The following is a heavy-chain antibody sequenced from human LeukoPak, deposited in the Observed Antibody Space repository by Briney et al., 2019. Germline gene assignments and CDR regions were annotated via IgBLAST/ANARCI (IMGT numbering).Heavy chain of an antibody. CDR2: ISGSGSTI. V-gene: IGHV3-11*01. CDR3: ARERRYCSGGSCYSGATFEY. D-gene: IGHD2-15*01. CDR1: GFTFSDYY. J-gene: IGHJ4*02. Sequence: GGSLRLSCAASGFTFSDYYMSWIRQAPGKGLEWASYISGSGSTIYYADSVKGRFTISRDNAKNSLYLQMNSLRAEDTAVYYCARERRYCSGGSCYSGATFEYWGQGTLVTVSS.